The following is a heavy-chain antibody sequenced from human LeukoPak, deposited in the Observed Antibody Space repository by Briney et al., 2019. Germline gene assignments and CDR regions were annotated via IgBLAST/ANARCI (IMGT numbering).Heavy chain of an antibody. CDR1: EFTFNTYW. D-gene: IGHD3-22*01. CDR2: INQDGTET. CDR3: ARDCGADSSGYYRGDAFDI. J-gene: IGHJ3*02. V-gene: IGHV3-7*01. Sequence: GGSLRLSCAASEFTFNTYWMSWVRQAPGKGLEWVGNINQDGTETFYADSVKGRFIISRDNAENSLYLQMNSLRAEDTAVYYCARDCGADSSGYYRGDAFDIWGQGTMVTVSS.